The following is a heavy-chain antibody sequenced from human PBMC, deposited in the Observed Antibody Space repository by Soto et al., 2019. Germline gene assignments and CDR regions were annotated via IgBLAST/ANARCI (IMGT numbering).Heavy chain of an antibody. CDR2: ISHSGIT. Sequence: PSETLSLTCAVSGGSITSANWWTWVRQPPGGGLEWIGEISHSGITNYKASLKSRVTVSVDKTKNDVSLKLTSVTAADTAVYYCARVLRGWFDPWGQGTPVTVSS. CDR3: ARVLRGWFDP. V-gene: IGHV4-4*02. J-gene: IGHJ5*02. CDR1: GGSITSANW.